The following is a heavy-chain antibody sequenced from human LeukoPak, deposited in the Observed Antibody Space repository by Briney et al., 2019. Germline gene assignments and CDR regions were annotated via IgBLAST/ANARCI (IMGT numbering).Heavy chain of an antibody. CDR3: ARVPSYSSSSYYFDY. V-gene: IGHV4-59*01. D-gene: IGHD6-6*01. CDR2: IYYSGST. Sequence: SETLSLTCTVSGGSISSYYWSWIRQPPGKGLEWIGYIYYSGSTNYNPSLKSRVTISVDTSKNQFSLKLSSVTAADTAVYYCARVPSYSSSSYYFDYWGQGTLVTVSS. CDR1: GGSISSYY. J-gene: IGHJ4*02.